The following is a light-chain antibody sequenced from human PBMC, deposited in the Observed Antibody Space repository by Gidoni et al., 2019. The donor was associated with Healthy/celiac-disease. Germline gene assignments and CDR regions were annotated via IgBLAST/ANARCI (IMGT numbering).Light chain of an antibody. J-gene: IGKJ1*01. CDR1: QSISSY. CDR2: AAS. Sequence: DIQMTQSPSSLSASVGDRVTITCRASQSISSYLNWYQQKPGKAPKLLVYAASSLQSGVHSRLSGSGSGTDFTLTISSLQPEDFATYYCQQSYSTPPWTFGQGTKVEVK. V-gene: IGKV1-39*01. CDR3: QQSYSTPPWT.